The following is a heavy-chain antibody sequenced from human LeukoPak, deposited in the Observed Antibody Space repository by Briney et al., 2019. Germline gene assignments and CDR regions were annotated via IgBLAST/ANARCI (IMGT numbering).Heavy chain of an antibody. CDR3: ARLHYNWFDP. CDR1: GDSISSYY. J-gene: IGHJ5*02. D-gene: IGHD3-10*01. Sequence: PSETLSLTCTVSGDSISSYYWSWIRQPPGKGLDWIGYIYYGGSTNYNPSLKSRVTISVDTSKNQFSLRLSSVTAADTAVYFCARLHYNWFDPWGQGTLVTVSS. CDR2: IYYGGST. V-gene: IGHV4-59*08.